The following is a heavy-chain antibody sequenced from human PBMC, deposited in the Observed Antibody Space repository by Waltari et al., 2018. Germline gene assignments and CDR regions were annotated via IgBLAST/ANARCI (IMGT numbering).Heavy chain of an antibody. Sequence: QVQLVQSGAEVKKPGASVKVSCKSSGYTFTSYGISWVRQAPGQGLEWMGWMNPNSGNTGYAQKFQGRVTMTRNTSISTAYMELSSLRSEDTAVYYCARVTRRITIFGVVTDAFDIWGQGTMVTVSS. J-gene: IGHJ3*02. D-gene: IGHD3-3*01. CDR2: MNPNSGNT. CDR3: ARVTRRITIFGVVTDAFDI. CDR1: GYTFTSYG. V-gene: IGHV1-8*02.